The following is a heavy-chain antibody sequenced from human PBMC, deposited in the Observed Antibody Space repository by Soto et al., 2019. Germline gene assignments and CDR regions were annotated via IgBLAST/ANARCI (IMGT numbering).Heavy chain of an antibody. V-gene: IGHV1-69*06. CDR1: GGTFSSYA. Sequence: QVQLVQSGAEVKKPGSSVKVSCKASGGTFSSYAISWVRQAPGQGLEWMGGIIPIFGTANYAQKFQGRVTITADKSTSTAYMERSSLRSEDTAVYYCARTGETGGYYYYGMDVWGQGTTVTVSS. CDR2: IIPIFGTA. J-gene: IGHJ6*02. D-gene: IGHD3-10*01. CDR3: ARTGETGGYYYYGMDV.